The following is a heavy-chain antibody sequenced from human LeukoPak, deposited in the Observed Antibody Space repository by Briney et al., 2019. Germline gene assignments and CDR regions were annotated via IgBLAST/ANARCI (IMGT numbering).Heavy chain of an antibody. Sequence: GGSLRLSCAASGFIVSRHYMGWVRQPPGKRPEWVSALSSKYETYYADSVKGRFTISRDNSENTLYLQMNALRAEDTALYYCYGIHLGDSFDIWGRGTMVIVFS. CDR1: GFIVSRHY. V-gene: IGHV3-53*01. D-gene: IGHD3-16*01. J-gene: IGHJ3*02. CDR3: YGIHLGDSFDI. CDR2: LSSKYET.